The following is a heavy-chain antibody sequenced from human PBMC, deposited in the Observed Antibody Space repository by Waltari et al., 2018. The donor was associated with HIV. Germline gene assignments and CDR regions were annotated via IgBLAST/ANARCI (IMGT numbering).Heavy chain of an antibody. V-gene: IGHV3-9*01. Sequence: EVQLVESGGGLVQPGRSLRISCAASGFTFDDYAMHWVRQAPGKGLEWVSGISWNSGSIGYADSVKGRFTISRDNAKNSLYLQMNSLRAEDTALYYCAKLWAGGFDYWGQGTLVTVSS. CDR2: ISWNSGSI. J-gene: IGHJ4*02. D-gene: IGHD3-16*01. CDR3: AKLWAGGFDY. CDR1: GFTFDDYA.